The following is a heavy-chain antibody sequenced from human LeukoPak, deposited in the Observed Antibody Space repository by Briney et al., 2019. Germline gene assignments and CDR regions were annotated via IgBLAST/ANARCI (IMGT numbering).Heavy chain of an antibody. CDR2: ISTHNGDT. CDR3: ARERGYRCYDARNDAFDI. V-gene: IGHV1-18*04. D-gene: IGHD5-12*01. CDR1: GYTFTSYY. Sequence: ASVKVSCKASGYTFTSYYMHWVRQAPGQGLEWMGRISTHNGDTNYAQKLQGRATMTTDTSTSTAYMELRSLRSDDTAVYFCARERGYRCYDARNDAFDIWGQGTMVTVFS. J-gene: IGHJ3*02.